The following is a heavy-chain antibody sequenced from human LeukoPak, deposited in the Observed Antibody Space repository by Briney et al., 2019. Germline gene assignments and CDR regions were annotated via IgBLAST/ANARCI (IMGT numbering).Heavy chain of an antibody. D-gene: IGHD3-22*01. CDR2: IYYSGST. J-gene: IGHJ4*02. CDR1: GGSISSGGYY. V-gene: IGHV4-31*03. Sequence: PSETLSLTCTVSGGSISSGGYYWSWIRQHPGKGLEWIGYIYYSGSTHYNPSLKSRVTISVDTSKNQFSLKLSSVTAADTAVYYCARGMLLFGLYGYSYGRYDSSGYYHSFDYWGQGTLVTVSS. CDR3: ARGMLLFGLYGYSYGRYDSSGYYHSFDY.